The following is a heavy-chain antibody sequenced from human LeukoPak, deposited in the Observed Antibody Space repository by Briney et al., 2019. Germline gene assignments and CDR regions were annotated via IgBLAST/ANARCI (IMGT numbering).Heavy chain of an antibody. Sequence: QPGGSLRLSCAASGFTFSSYEMNWVRQAPGKGLEWVSVIYSGGNTNYADSVKGRFTISRDNSKNTLYLQMNSLRAEDTAVYYCARLSWYYGSGSYRLLDVWGKGTTVTISS. CDR2: IYSGGNT. D-gene: IGHD3-10*01. V-gene: IGHV3-53*01. CDR3: ARLSWYYGSGSYRLLDV. J-gene: IGHJ6*04. CDR1: GFTFSSYE.